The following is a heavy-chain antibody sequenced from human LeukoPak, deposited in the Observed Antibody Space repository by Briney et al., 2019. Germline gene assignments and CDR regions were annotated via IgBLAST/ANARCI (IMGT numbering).Heavy chain of an antibody. J-gene: IGHJ4*02. CDR1: GITLSNYG. CDR2: ISDNGGRT. Sequence: GGSLRLSCVVSGITLSNYGMSWVRQAPGKGLEWVAGISDNGGRTNYADSVKGRFTISRDSPKDTLYLQMNSLRAEDTAVYFCAKRGVVIRVILVGFHKEAYYFDSWGQGALVTVSS. V-gene: IGHV3-23*01. CDR3: AKRGVVIRVILVGFHKEAYYFDS. D-gene: IGHD3-22*01.